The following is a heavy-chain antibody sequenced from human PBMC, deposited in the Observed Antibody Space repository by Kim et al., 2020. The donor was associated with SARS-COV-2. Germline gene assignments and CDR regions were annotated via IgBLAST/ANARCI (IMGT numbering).Heavy chain of an antibody. J-gene: IGHJ4*02. D-gene: IGHD3-10*01. V-gene: IGHV3-30*18. CDR1: GFTFSSYG. CDR2: ISYDGSNK. Sequence: GGSLRLSCAASGFTFSSYGMHWVRQAPGKGLEWVAVISYDGSNKYYADSVKGRFTISRDNSKNTLYLQMNSLRAEDTAVYYCAKTPILWFGERVDYWGQGTLVTVSS. CDR3: AKTPILWFGERVDY.